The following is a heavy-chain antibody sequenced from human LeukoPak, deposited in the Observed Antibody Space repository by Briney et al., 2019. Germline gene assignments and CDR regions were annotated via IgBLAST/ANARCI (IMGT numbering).Heavy chain of an antibody. CDR2: IYYSGST. CDR3: ARVAVFYYGSGRDYYYMDV. D-gene: IGHD3-10*01. V-gene: IGHV4-39*07. J-gene: IGHJ6*03. Sequence: PSETLSLTCTVSGGSITTTTYYWGWIRQPPGKGLEWIGSIYYSGSTYYNPSLKSRVTISVDTSKNQFSLKLSSVTAADTAVYYCARVAVFYYGSGRDYYYMDVWGKGTTVTVSS. CDR1: GGSITTTTYY.